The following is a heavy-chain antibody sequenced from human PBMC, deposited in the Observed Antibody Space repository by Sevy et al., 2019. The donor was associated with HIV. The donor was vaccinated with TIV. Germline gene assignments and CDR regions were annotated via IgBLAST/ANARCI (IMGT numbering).Heavy chain of an antibody. J-gene: IGHJ6*02. CDR3: STDIVVQSGYSYDFSTFNPDLPHNSGADV. V-gene: IGHV3-15*01. Sequence: GGSLRLSCTASGFTFRNAWMTWVRQVPGKGLEWVGRIRNDPDGGTTDYAAPVMGRFTISRDDSKNTRYLQMNSLETYDTAVYYCSTDIVVQSGYSYDFSTFNPDLPHNSGADVWGQGTTVTVSS. D-gene: IGHD5-12*01. CDR1: GFTFRNAW. CDR2: IRNDPDGGTT.